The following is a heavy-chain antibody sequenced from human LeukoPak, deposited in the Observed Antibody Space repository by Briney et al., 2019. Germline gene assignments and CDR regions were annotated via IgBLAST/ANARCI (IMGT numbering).Heavy chain of an antibody. Sequence: WETLTLTCAASGGSINSYDWSWIRQPPGKGLEWIGYIYYSGSTKYNPALKSRVTISVDTSKTQFSLRLSSVPAADTAVYYCARVTWYMTEDYFDYWGQGTLITVSS. CDR3: ARVTWYMTEDYFDY. CDR2: IYYSGST. D-gene: IGHD2-8*02. V-gene: IGHV4-59*01. CDR1: GGSINSYD. J-gene: IGHJ4*02.